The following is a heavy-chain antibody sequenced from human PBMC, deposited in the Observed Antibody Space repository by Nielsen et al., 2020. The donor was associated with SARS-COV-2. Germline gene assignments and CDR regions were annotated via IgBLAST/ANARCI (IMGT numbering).Heavy chain of an antibody. D-gene: IGHD1-26*01. V-gene: IGHV4-39*01. Sequence: GSLRLSCTVSGGSISSSSYYWGWIRQPPGKGLEWIGSIYYSGSTYYNPSLKSRVTISVDTSKNQFSLKLSSVTAADTAVYYCARQRGTRQRPDYWGQGTLVTVSS. CDR2: IYYSGST. CDR1: GGSISSSSYY. J-gene: IGHJ4*02. CDR3: ARQRGTRQRPDY.